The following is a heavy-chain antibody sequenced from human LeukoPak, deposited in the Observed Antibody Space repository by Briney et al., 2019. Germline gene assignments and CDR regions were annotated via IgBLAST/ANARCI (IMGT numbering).Heavy chain of an antibody. CDR3: ARASYGDYGRGTTNWFDP. Sequence: SETLSLTSAVYGGSFSGYYWSWIRQPPGKGLGWIGEINHSGSTNYNPSLKSRVTISVDTSKNQFSLKLSSVTAADTAVYYCARASYGDYGRGTTNWFDPWGQGTLVTVSS. CDR1: GGSFSGYY. D-gene: IGHD4-17*01. V-gene: IGHV4-34*01. J-gene: IGHJ5*02. CDR2: INHSGST.